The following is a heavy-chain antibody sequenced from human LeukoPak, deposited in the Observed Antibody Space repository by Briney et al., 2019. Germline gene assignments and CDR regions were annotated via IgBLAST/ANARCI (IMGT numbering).Heavy chain of an antibody. J-gene: IGHJ4*02. CDR1: GFTFSSYW. V-gene: IGHV3-74*01. CDR3: VRGLGSGYSYAYGVY. CDR2: INGDGSDT. D-gene: IGHD5-18*01. Sequence: GGSLRLSCKASGFTFSSYWMHWVRQIPGKGLAWVSRINGDGSDTNSADSVKGRFTISRDNAKNTLYLQMNSLRAEDKAVYYCVRGLGSGYSYAYGVYWGQGTLVTVSS.